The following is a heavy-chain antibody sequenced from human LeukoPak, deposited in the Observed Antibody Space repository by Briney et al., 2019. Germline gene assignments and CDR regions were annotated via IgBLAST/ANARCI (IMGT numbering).Heavy chain of an antibody. D-gene: IGHD6-19*01. V-gene: IGHV1-18*01. CDR2: ISAYNGNT. CDR1: GYTFTSYA. J-gene: IGHJ1*01. Sequence: ASVKVSCKASGYTFTSYAMHWVRQAPGQGLEWMGWISAYNGNTNYAQKLQGRVTMTTDTSTSTAYMELRSLTSDDTAVYYCARGPPYISGWKGESQHWGQGTLVTVSS. CDR3: ARGPPYISGWKGESQH.